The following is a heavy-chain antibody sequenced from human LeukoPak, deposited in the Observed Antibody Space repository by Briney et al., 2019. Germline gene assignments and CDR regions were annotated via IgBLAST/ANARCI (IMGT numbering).Heavy chain of an antibody. D-gene: IGHD6-13*01. CDR2: ISGSGGST. CDR1: GFTFSSYA. V-gene: IGHV3-23*01. CDR3: ALPIAAAVPEYFQH. Sequence: GGSLRLSCAASGFTFSSYAMSWVRQAPGKGLEWVSAISGSGGSTYYADSVKGRFTISRDNSKNTLYLQMNSLRAEDTAVYHCALPIAAAVPEYFQHWGQGTLVTVSS. J-gene: IGHJ1*01.